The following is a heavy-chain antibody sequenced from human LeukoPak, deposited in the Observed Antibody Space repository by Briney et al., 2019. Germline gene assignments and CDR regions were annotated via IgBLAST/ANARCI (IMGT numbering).Heavy chain of an antibody. CDR1: TASISDFY. Sequence: SETLSLTCTVSTASISDFYWSWIRQPPGKGLEWLGYISHTGNINYSPSLNSRLNISADTSKNQFSLNLTSVTAADTAVYYCARHLCADYGFDYWGQGTPVTVSS. J-gene: IGHJ4*02. D-gene: IGHD3-10*01. CDR2: ISHTGNI. V-gene: IGHV4-59*08. CDR3: ARHLCADYGFDY.